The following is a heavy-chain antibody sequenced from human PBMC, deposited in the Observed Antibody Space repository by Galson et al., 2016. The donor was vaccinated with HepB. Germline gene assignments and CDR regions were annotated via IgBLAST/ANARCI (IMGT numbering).Heavy chain of an antibody. D-gene: IGHD6-13*01. J-gene: IGHJ5*02. CDR3: TDGGGIAAAARGLNH. V-gene: IGHV3-49*03. Sequence: SLRLSCAASGFTFSDHAMSWFRQAPGKGLEWVGFISSNAYGGTTEFAASVKDRFTIPRDDSKSIAYLQMNSLKIEDTAVYYCTDGGGIAAAARGLNHWGQGTLVTVSS. CDR1: GFTFSDHA. CDR2: ISSNAYGGTT.